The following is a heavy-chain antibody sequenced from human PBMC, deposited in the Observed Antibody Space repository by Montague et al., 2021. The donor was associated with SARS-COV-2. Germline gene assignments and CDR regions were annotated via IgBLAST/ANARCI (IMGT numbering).Heavy chain of an antibody. D-gene: IGHD3-16*01. CDR2: RTYDGIDK. J-gene: IGHJ3*02. CDR3: AKESVWGAFDI. CDR1: GFIFSNFA. Sequence: SLRLSCAASGFIFSNFAIHWVRQAPGKGLEWLAIRTYDGIDKFYADSVRGRFTISRDNSKNILYLRMNSLTPEDTAVYYCAKESVWGAFDIWGQGTMVTVSS. V-gene: IGHV3-30*04.